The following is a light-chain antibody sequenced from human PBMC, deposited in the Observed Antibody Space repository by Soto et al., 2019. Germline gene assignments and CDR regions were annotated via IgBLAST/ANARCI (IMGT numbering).Light chain of an antibody. V-gene: IGLV2-14*01. J-gene: IGLJ3*02. CDR1: SSDVGAYRY. Sequence: QPVLTQPASVSGSPGQSITISCTGSSSDVGAYRYVSWFQQHPGRAPELIIYEVSNRPSGVSDRFSGSKSGNTASLTISGLKAEDEADYHCSSYTTTTAWVFGGGTKVTVL. CDR3: SSYTTTTAWV. CDR2: EVS.